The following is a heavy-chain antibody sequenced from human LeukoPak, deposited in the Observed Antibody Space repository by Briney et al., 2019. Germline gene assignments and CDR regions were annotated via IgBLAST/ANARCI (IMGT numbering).Heavy chain of an antibody. CDR2: IYYSGST. CDR3: AGIAARHFDY. J-gene: IGHJ4*02. Sequence: ETLSLTCXVSGGSXSSYYWSWIRQPPGKGLEWIGYIYYSGSTNYNPSLKSRVTISVDTSKNQFSLKLSSVTAADTAVYYCAGIAARHFDYWGQGTLVTVSS. V-gene: IGHV4-59*01. D-gene: IGHD6-6*01. CDR1: GGSXSSYY.